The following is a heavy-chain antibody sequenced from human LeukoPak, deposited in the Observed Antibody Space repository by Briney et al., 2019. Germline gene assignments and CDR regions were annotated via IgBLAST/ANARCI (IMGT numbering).Heavy chain of an antibody. CDR2: MKQDGSER. D-gene: IGHD1-26*01. CDR3: ARAYSGSYSAEANYFDY. CDR1: GFTFTNYW. J-gene: IGHJ4*02. V-gene: IGHV3-7*01. Sequence: GGSLRLSCVASGFTFTNYWMNWVRQAPGKGLEWVASMKQDGSERYYVDSVKGRFTISRANAQNSLYLQMNSLRAEDTAVYYCARAYSGSYSAEANYFDYWGQGALVTVSS.